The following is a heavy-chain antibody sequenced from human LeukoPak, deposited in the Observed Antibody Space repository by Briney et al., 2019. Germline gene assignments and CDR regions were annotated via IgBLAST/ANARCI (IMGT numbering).Heavy chain of an antibody. CDR1: GFTFYDYA. V-gene: IGHV3-21*01. J-gene: IGHJ6*03. D-gene: IGHD2-2*01. CDR2: ISSSSSYI. CDR3: ARVGYQLLLDYYYYYMDV. Sequence: GRSLRLSCAASGFTFYDYAMHWVRQAPGKGLEWVSSISSSSSYIYYADSVKGRFTISRDNAKNSLYLQMNSLRAEDTAVYYCARVGYQLLLDYYYYYMDVWGKGTTVTVSS.